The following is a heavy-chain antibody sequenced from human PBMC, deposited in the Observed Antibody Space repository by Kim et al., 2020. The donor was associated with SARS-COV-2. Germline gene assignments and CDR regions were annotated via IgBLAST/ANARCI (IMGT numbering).Heavy chain of an antibody. D-gene: IGHD2-2*01. Sequence: GGSLRLSCAGSGFTFSNYNMNWVRQAPGKGLEWVSSIDISSRYIYYADSVKGRFTISRDNAKNSLYLQINALRTEDTAAYYCAREASCSTTSCYHFDSWGQGTLVTVSS. CDR1: GFTFSNYN. J-gene: IGHJ4*02. CDR3: AREASCSTTSCYHFDS. V-gene: IGHV3-21*01. CDR2: IDISSRYI.